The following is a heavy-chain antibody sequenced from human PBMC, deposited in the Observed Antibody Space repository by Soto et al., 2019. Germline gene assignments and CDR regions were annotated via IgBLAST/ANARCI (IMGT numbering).Heavy chain of an antibody. CDR3: TKVPNWDTSLGYYYGMDV. J-gene: IGHJ6*02. CDR1: GFTFSGSA. D-gene: IGHD7-27*01. V-gene: IGHV3-73*01. CDR2: IRSKGNNYAT. Sequence: PGGSLRLSCAASGFTFSGSAMHWVRQASGKGLEWVGRIRSKGNNYATAYAASVKGRFTISRDDSKKMAYLQMSSLKTEDTAVYYCTKVPNWDTSLGYYYGMDVWGQGTTVTVSS.